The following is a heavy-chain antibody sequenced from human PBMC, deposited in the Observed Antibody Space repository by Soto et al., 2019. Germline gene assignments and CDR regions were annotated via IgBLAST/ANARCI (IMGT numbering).Heavy chain of an antibody. CDR1: GYPVTAYY. D-gene: IGHD3-3*01. CDR2: INPATGAA. Sequence: QLHLVQSGAVVKKPGASVTVSCSASGYPVTAYYMHWVRQAPGRVLEWLGGINPATGAAKYTQTVQGRVTMTRDTSTSTVFMELSGLTSEDPAVFYCARGGGVGVAGSAAFDMWGQGTLVTVSS. V-gene: IGHV1-2*02. J-gene: IGHJ3*02. CDR3: ARGGGVGVAGSAAFDM.